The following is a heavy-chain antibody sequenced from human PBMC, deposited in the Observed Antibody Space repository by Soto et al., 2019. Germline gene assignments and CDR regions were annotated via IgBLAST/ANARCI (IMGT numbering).Heavy chain of an antibody. V-gene: IGHV4-34*01. CDR2: INHSGST. D-gene: IGHD2-8*01. CDR3: ARGRRDIVRKRTPGILNMDV. J-gene: IGHJ6*02. Sequence: KPSETLSLTCAVYGGSFSGYFWNWIRQPPGKGLEWIGEINHSGSTNYNPSLKSRVTISLDTSKNQFSLKLSSVTAADTAVYSCARGRRDIVRKRTPGILNMDVWGQGTTVTVSS. CDR1: GGSFSGYF.